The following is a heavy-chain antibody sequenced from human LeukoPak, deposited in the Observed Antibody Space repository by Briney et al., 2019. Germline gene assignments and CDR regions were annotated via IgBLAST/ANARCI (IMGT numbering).Heavy chain of an antibody. V-gene: IGHV3-30*02. J-gene: IGHJ4*02. D-gene: IGHD1-1*01. Sequence: PGGSLRLSCAASGFTVSSNYMSWVRQAPGKGLEWVAFIRYDGSNKYYADSVKGRFTISRDNSKNTLYLQMNSLRAEDTAVYYCAKQGGINDYWGQGTLVTVSS. CDR3: AKQGGINDY. CDR2: IRYDGSNK. CDR1: GFTVSSNY.